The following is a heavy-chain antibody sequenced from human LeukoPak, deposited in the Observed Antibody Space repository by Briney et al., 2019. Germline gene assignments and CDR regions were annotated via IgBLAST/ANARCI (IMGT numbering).Heavy chain of an antibody. V-gene: IGHV1-69*13. D-gene: IGHD2-2*01. J-gene: IGHJ5*02. CDR2: IIPIFRTA. CDR3: ARVVTPRYCSTPSCYWKGWFDP. Sequence: ASVKVSCKASGGTFSSYAISWVRQAPGQGLEWMGGIIPIFRTASFAQKFQGRVTITADESTGTAYMELSSLRSEDTAVYYCARVVTPRYCSTPSCYWKGWFDPWGQGTLVTVSS. CDR1: GGTFSSYA.